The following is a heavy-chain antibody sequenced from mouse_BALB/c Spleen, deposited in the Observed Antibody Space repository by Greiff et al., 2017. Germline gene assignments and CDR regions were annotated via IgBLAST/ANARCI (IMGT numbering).Heavy chain of an antibody. V-gene: IGHV5-17*02. CDR1: GFTFSSFG. D-gene: IGHD2-2*01. CDR2: ISSGSSTI. Sequence: EVKLVESGGGLVQPGGSRKLSCAASGFTFSSFGMHWVRQAPEKGLEWVAYISSGSSTIYYADTVKGRFTISRDNPKNTLFLQMTSLRSEDTAMYYCARYGYPWYFDVWGAGTTVTVSS. J-gene: IGHJ1*01. CDR3: ARYGYPWYFDV.